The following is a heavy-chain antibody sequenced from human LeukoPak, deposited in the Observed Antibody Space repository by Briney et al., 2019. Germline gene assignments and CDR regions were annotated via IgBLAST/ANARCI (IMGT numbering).Heavy chain of an antibody. CDR3: TTGRGGAPFDN. J-gene: IGHJ4*02. V-gene: IGHV3-33*01. CDR2: IWSHGSTR. Sequence: GGSLRLSRAASGFAFSSQGMHWARHAPGKRLEWVAVIWSHGSTRSYADSVKGRFTISRDTSKDTLYLQMDSLRAEDTAMYYCTTGRGGAPFDNSGLGTLVTVSS. D-gene: IGHD3-10*01. CDR1: GFAFSSQG.